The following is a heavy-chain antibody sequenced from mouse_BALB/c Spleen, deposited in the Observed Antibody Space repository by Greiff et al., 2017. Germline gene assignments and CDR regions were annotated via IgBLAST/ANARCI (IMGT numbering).Heavy chain of an antibody. CDR3: ARRDGNSFAY. V-gene: IGHV5-6-2*01. CDR1: GFTFSSYY. J-gene: IGHJ3*01. Sequence: DVKLVESGGGLVKLGGSLKLSCAASGFTFSSYYMSWVRQTPEKRLELVAAINSNGGSTYYPDTVKGRFTISRDNAKNTLYLQMSSLKSEDTALYYCARRDGNSFAYWGQGTLVTVSA. CDR2: INSNGGST. D-gene: IGHD2-1*01.